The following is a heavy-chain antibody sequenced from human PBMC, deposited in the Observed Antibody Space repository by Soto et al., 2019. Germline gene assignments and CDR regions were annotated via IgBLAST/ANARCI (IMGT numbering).Heavy chain of an antibody. CDR3: AKVTGYYIDH. J-gene: IGHJ4*02. Sequence: EVQVVESGGGLVKPGGSLRLACAASGFTFSSHSMNWVRQAPGKGLEWVSTISSSSTYISYADSVKGRFTISRDNAKNSLYLQMNSLRAEDTAVYYCAKVTGYYIDHWGQGTLVTVSS. CDR1: GFTFSSHS. CDR2: ISSSSTYI. D-gene: IGHD3-9*01. V-gene: IGHV3-21*04.